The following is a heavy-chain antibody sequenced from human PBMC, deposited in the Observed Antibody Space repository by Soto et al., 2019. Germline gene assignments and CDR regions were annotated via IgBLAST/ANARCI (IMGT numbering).Heavy chain of an antibody. V-gene: IGHV3-23*01. Sequence: GGSLRLSCAASGFTFSSYAMSWVRQAPGKGLEWVSAISGSGGSTYYADSVKGRFTISRDNSKNTLYLQMNSLRAEDTAVYYCAKDRIVVVPAAMYYYYYYMDVWGKGTTVTVSS. CDR3: AKDRIVVVPAAMYYYYYYMDV. CDR1: GFTFSSYA. CDR2: ISGSGGST. D-gene: IGHD2-2*01. J-gene: IGHJ6*03.